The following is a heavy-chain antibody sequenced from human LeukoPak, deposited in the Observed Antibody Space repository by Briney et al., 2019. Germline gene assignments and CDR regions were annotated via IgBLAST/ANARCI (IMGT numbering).Heavy chain of an antibody. Sequence: GGSLRLSCAASGFTFKSDWMHWVRQAPGKGLVWVSRINSDGSSTSYADSVKGRFTISRDNAKNTLFLQMNSLRAVDTAVYYCGRALGSPLDYWGQGTLVTVSS. CDR1: GFTFKSDW. V-gene: IGHV3-74*01. D-gene: IGHD1-26*01. CDR3: GRALGSPLDY. CDR2: INSDGSST. J-gene: IGHJ4*02.